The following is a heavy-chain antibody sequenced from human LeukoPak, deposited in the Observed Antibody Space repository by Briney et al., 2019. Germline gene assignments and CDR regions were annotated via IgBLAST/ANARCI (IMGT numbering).Heavy chain of an antibody. CDR3: ASTPLYYYYYMDV. Sequence: GASVKVSCKTYGGTFSSYAIIWVRQAPGQGLEWMGGIIPILGTANYAQKFQGRVTITTDESTSTVYMELRSLRSEDTAVYYCASTPLYYYYYMDVWGLGTTVTVSS. V-gene: IGHV1-69*05. J-gene: IGHJ6*03. CDR1: GGTFSSYA. CDR2: IIPILGTA.